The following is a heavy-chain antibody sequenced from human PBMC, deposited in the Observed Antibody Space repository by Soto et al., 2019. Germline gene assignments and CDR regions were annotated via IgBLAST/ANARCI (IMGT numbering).Heavy chain of an antibody. D-gene: IGHD3-16*01. Sequence: PSETLSLTCTVSGGSISSGGYYWSWIRQHPGKGLEWIGYIYYSGSTYYNPSLKSRVTISVDTSKNQFSLKLSSVTAADTAVYYCARLGRGGIGFDPWGQGTLVTSPQ. CDR3: ARLGRGGIGFDP. V-gene: IGHV4-31*03. CDR1: GGSISSGGYY. CDR2: IYYSGST. J-gene: IGHJ5*02.